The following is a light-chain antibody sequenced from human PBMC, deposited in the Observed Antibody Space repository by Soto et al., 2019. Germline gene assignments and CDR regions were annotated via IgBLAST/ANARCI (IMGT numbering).Light chain of an antibody. CDR2: GAS. CDR3: QQYNNWPPIA. CDR1: QSVRSD. Sequence: EIVMTQSPVTLSVSLGERATLSCRASQSVRSDLAWYQQTPGQAPRPLIYGASNRATGVPARFSGSGSGTEFTLTISSLQSEDFAVYYCQQYNNWPPIAFGQGTRLEIK. V-gene: IGKV3-15*01. J-gene: IGKJ5*01.